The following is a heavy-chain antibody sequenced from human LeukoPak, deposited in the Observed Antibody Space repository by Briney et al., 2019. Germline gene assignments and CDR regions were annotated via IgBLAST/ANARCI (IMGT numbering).Heavy chain of an antibody. Sequence: PSETLSLTCAVYGGSFSGYYWSWIRQPPGKGLEWIGEINHSGSTNYNPSLKSRVTISVDTSKNQFSLKLRSVTAADTAVYYCASAYCDTGICYTGSFDRWGQGTLVTVSS. V-gene: IGHV4-34*01. CDR3: ASAYCDTGICYTGSFDR. D-gene: IGHD2-21*01. CDR2: INHSGST. CDR1: GGSFSGYY. J-gene: IGHJ5*02.